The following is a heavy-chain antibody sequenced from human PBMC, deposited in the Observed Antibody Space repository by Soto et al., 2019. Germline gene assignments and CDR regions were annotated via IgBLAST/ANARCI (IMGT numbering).Heavy chain of an antibody. J-gene: IGHJ4*02. Sequence: GSLRLSCAASGFTFSSYAMHWVRQAPGKGLEWVAVISYDGSNKYYADSVKGRFTISRDNSKNTLYLQMNSLRAEDTAVYYCARGTSGDTDKTYFDYWGQGTLVTVSS. V-gene: IGHV3-30-3*01. CDR1: GFTFSSYA. CDR2: ISYDGSNK. D-gene: IGHD5-18*01. CDR3: ARGTSGDTDKTYFDY.